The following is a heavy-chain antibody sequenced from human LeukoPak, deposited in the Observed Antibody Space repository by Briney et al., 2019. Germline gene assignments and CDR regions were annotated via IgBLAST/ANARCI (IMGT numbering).Heavy chain of an antibody. J-gene: IGHJ6*03. CDR1: GYNFTNFS. D-gene: IGHD6-19*01. Sequence: ASVKVSCKASGYNFTNFSVNLVRKAPGQGLEWMGWISPYNGNSNYAQKFQGRVTLTTDASRSAVSMELRSLRSDDTAIYYCARVIEGWSPLLFYYFYMDVWGKGTTVTVSS. CDR3: ARVIEGWSPLLFYYFYMDV. V-gene: IGHV1-18*01. CDR2: ISPYNGNS.